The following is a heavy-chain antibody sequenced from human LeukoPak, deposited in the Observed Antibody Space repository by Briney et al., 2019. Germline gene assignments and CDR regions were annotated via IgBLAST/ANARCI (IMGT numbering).Heavy chain of an antibody. V-gene: IGHV1-69*13. J-gene: IGHJ1*01. Sequence: SVKVSCKASRGTFSSYAISWVRQAPGQGLEWMGGIIPIFGTANYAQKFQGRVTITADESTSTAYMELSSLRSEDTAVYYCASWGYSSSWYERNLFQHWGQGTLVSVSS. CDR1: RGTFSSYA. D-gene: IGHD6-13*01. CDR2: IIPIFGTA. CDR3: ASWGYSSSWYERNLFQH.